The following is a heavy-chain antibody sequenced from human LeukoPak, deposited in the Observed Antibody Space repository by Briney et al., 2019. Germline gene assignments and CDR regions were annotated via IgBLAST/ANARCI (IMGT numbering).Heavy chain of an antibody. J-gene: IGHJ4*02. D-gene: IGHD5-12*01. V-gene: IGHV3-11*04. CDR2: ITNSGSAM. Sequence: GGSLRLSCAASGFTFSDYYMTWIRQAPGKGLEWVSYITNSGSAMYYADSVKGRFTISRDNAKNTLYLQMNSLRAEDTAVYYCARAEGWLRYDWGRGTLVTVSS. CDR3: ARAEGWLRYD. CDR1: GFTFSDYY.